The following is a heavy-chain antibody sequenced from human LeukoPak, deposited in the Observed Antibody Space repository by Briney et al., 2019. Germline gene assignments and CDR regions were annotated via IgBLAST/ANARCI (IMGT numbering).Heavy chain of an antibody. J-gene: IGHJ6*03. Sequence: GGSLRLSCVASGFTFSSYAMSWVRQAPGKGLEWVSAISGSGGSTYYADSVMGRFTISRDNSKNTMYLQMNSLRAEDTAVYYCAKGAEEGVVITSVYYYYMDVWGKGTTVTISS. V-gene: IGHV3-23*01. CDR3: AKGAEEGVVITSVYYYYMDV. CDR2: ISGSGGST. CDR1: GFTFSSYA. D-gene: IGHD3-22*01.